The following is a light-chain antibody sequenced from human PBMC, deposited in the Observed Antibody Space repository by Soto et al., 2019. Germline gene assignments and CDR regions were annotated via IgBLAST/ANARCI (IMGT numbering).Light chain of an antibody. V-gene: IGKV1-39*01. CDR1: QNIAKY. CDR2: AAS. J-gene: IGKJ5*01. CDR3: KHSYRTPPVT. Sequence: DIQMTQSPSSLSASLGDRITISCRASQNIAKYLSWYQQKPGKAPNLLIYAASSLQSGVPSRFSGSGSGTDFTLTISSLQPEDFATYYCKHSYRTPPVTFGQGTRLESK.